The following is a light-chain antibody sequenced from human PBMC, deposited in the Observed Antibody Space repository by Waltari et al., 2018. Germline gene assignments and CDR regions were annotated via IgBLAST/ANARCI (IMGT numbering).Light chain of an antibody. CDR2: EAS. V-gene: IGKV2D-29*01. CDR3: MQTLRLPSFS. Sequence: VVTQAPLSMSVTPGQPASMSCKSSESLLRSDGKTYLYWYLHKPGQPPRLLIYEASKRVSGVPDRISGSGSGTDFTLRISRVEAEDVGVYYCMQTLRLPSFSFGGGTKVEIK. J-gene: IGKJ4*01. CDR1: ESLLRSDGKTY.